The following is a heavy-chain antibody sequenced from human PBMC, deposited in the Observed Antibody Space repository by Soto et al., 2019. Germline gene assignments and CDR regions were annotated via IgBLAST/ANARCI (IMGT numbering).Heavy chain of an antibody. D-gene: IGHD3-22*01. V-gene: IGHV4-31*03. CDR3: ARDRRPYYYDSSGYHRTYGMDV. CDR1: GGSISSGGYY. CDR2: IYYSGST. J-gene: IGHJ6*02. Sequence: LSLTCTVSGGSISSGGYYWSWIRQHPGKGLEWIGYIYYSGSTYYNPSLKSRVTISVDTSKNQFSLKLSSVTAADTAVYYCARDRRPYYYDSSGYHRTYGMDVWGQGTTVTVSS.